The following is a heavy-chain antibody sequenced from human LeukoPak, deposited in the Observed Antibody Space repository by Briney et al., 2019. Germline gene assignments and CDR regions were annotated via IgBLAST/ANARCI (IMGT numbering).Heavy chain of an antibody. CDR1: GYTFTGYY. D-gene: IGHD2-2*01. V-gene: IGHV1-2*02. J-gene: IGHJ5*02. CDR3: ARGEYCSSTSCYHNWFDP. CDR2: INPNSGGT. Sequence: ASVKVSCKASGYTFTGYYMHWVRQAPGQGLEWMGWINPNSGGTNYAQKFQGRFTMTRDTSISTAYMELSRLRSDDTAVYYCARGEYCSSTSCYHNWFDPWGQGTLVTVSS.